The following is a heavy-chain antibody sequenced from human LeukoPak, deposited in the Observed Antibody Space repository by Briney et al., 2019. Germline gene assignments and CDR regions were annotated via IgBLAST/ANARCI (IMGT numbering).Heavy chain of an antibody. V-gene: IGHV1-69*05. Sequence: SVRVSCKASGGTFSSYAISWVRQAPGQGLEWMGRIIPIFGTANHAQKFQGRVTITTDESTSTAYMELSSLRSEDTAVYYCARDMGSGWYGYWGQGTLVTVSS. D-gene: IGHD6-19*01. J-gene: IGHJ4*02. CDR1: GGTFSSYA. CDR2: IIPIFGTA. CDR3: ARDMGSGWYGY.